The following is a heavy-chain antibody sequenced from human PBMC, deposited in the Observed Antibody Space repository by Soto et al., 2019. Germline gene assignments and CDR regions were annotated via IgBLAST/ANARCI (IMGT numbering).Heavy chain of an antibody. J-gene: IGHJ6*02. CDR2: ISSSSSYI. Sequence: GGSLRLSCAASGFTFSSYSMNWVRQAPGKGLEWVSSISSSSSYIYYADSVKGRFTTARDNAKNSLYLQMNSLRAEDTAVYYCVRETSTVSEDYYYGMDVWGQGTTVTVSS. V-gene: IGHV3-21*01. CDR1: GFTFSSYS. D-gene: IGHD4-17*01. CDR3: VRETSTVSEDYYYGMDV.